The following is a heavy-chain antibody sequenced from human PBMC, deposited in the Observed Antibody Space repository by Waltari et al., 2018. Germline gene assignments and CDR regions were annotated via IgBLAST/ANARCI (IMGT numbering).Heavy chain of an antibody. V-gene: IGHV4-59*08. CDR1: GGSISSYY. Sequence: QVQLQESGPGLVKPSETLSLTCTVSGGSISSYYWSWIRQPPGKGLEWIGYIYYSGSTNYNPSLKSRVTISVDTSKNQFALKLSSVTAADTAVYYCAREVKPGYSSSWYLGWFDPWGQGTLVTVSS. J-gene: IGHJ5*02. CDR2: IYYSGST. D-gene: IGHD6-13*01. CDR3: AREVKPGYSSSWYLGWFDP.